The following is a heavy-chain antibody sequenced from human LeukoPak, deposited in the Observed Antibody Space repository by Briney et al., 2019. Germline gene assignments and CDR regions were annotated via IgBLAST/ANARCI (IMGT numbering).Heavy chain of an antibody. CDR3: ARGDYDFWSGYLNYYYYYGMDV. V-gene: IGHV3-74*01. D-gene: IGHD3-3*01. CDR2: INSDGSST. Sequence: GGSLRLSCAASGFTFSSYWMHWVRQAPGKGLVWVSRINSDGSSTSYADSVKGRLTISRDNAKNTLYLQMNSLRAEDTAVYYCARGDYDFWSGYLNYYYYYGMDVWGQGTTVTVSS. CDR1: GFTFSSYW. J-gene: IGHJ6*02.